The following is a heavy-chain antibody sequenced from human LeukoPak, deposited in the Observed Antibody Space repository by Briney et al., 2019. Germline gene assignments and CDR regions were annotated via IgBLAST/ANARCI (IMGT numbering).Heavy chain of an antibody. J-gene: IGHJ3*01. Sequence: PSETLSLTCGVSGYSISGGYYWGWIRQSPGKGLEWIATIFHTGSIYHNPSLKSRVILSVDTSKNQFSLILTSVTAADTVVYYCVRMGVSYYYDSSTYYPVAFDVWGQGTMVTVSS. D-gene: IGHD3-22*01. CDR2: IFHTGSI. V-gene: IGHV4-38-2*01. CDR1: GYSISGGYY. CDR3: VRMGVSYYYDSSTYYPVAFDV.